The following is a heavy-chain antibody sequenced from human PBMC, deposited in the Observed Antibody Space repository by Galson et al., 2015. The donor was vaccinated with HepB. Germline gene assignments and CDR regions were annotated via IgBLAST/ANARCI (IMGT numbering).Heavy chain of an antibody. J-gene: IGHJ4*02. Sequence: SLRLSCAASGFTFSSYAMHWVRQAPGKGLEYVSAISSSGGSTYYADSVKGRFTISRDNSKNTLYLQMSSLRAEDTAVYYCGSESSYALMYGPRPFDYWGQGTLVTVSS. CDR1: GFTFSSYA. D-gene: IGHD3-10*02. CDR3: GSESSYALMYGPRPFDY. V-gene: IGHV3-64D*06. CDR2: ISSSGGST.